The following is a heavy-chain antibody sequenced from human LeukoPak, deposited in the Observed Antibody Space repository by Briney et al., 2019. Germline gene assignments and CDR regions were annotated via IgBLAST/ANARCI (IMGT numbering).Heavy chain of an antibody. CDR3: ASGYSSSWYDGY. D-gene: IGHD6-13*01. V-gene: IGHV3-21*01. CDR2: ISSSSSYI. CDR1: GFTFGSYS. Sequence: PGGSLRLSCAASGFTFGSYSMNWVRQAPGKGLEWVSSISSSSSYIYYADSVKGRFTISRDNAKNSLYLQMNSLRAEDTAVYYCASGYSSSWYDGYWGQGTLVTVSS. J-gene: IGHJ4*02.